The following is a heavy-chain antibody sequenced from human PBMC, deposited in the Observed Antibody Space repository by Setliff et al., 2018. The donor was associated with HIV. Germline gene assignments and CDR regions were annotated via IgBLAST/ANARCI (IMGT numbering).Heavy chain of an antibody. V-gene: IGHV3-7*03. CDR1: GFSFSDAW. D-gene: IGHD2-15*01. Sequence: GGSLRLSCVGSGFSFSDAWMSWVRQAPGKGLEWVANIKQDGSEKYYVDSVKGRFTISRDNAKNSLYLQMNSLRAEDTAVYYCARRYGGGSYFDYWGQGTLVTVSS. J-gene: IGHJ4*02. CDR3: ARRYGGGSYFDY. CDR2: IKQDGSEK.